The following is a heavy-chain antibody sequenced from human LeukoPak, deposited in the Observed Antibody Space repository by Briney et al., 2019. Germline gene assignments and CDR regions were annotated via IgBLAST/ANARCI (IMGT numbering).Heavy chain of an antibody. D-gene: IGHD4-17*01. CDR1: GFTVSSNY. CDR2: IYSGDST. CDR3: ARGGYGEYVQAFDI. J-gene: IGHJ3*02. V-gene: IGHV3-53*01. Sequence: GGSLRLSCAASGFTVSSNYISWVRQAPGKGLEWVSVIYSGDSTYYAESVKGRFSISRDNSKNTVCLQMNSLRAEDAAVYYCARGGYGEYVQAFDIWGQGTMVTVSS.